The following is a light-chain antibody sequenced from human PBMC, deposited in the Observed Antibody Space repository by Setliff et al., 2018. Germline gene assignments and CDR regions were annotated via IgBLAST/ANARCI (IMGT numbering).Light chain of an antibody. Sequence: QSVLTQPPSASGTPGQRVTISCSGSSSNIGRYTVNWYQQLPGTAPKLLIYTNSQRPSGVPDRFSGSKSGTSGSLAISGLQSGDEADYYCSVWDDNLNGPVFGGGTKGTVL. V-gene: IGLV1-44*01. CDR3: SVWDDNLNGPV. J-gene: IGLJ2*01. CDR1: SSNIGRYT. CDR2: TNS.